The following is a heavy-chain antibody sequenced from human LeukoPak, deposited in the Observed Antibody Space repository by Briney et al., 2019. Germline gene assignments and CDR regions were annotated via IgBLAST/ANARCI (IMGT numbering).Heavy chain of an antibody. CDR3: ARMVESRSSYDAFDI. J-gene: IGHJ3*02. D-gene: IGHD1-26*01. CDR1: GFSLTPSRMF. Sequence: SGPALVKPTQTLTLTFTLSGFSLTPSRMFVSWIRQPPAKALEWLASIAGAEYKLYSTYLQTRLIISKDTSKNQVVLTMTNMDPVDTATYYCARMVESRSSYDAFDIWGQGTMVTVSS. CDR2: IAGAEYK. V-gene: IGHV2-70*17.